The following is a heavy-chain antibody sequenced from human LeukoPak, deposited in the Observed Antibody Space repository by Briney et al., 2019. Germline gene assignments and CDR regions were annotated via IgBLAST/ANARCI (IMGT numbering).Heavy chain of an antibody. CDR2: IIPIFGTA. J-gene: IGHJ6*04. V-gene: IGHV1-69*13. CDR1: GGTFSSYA. Sequence: ASVKVSCKASGGTFSSYAISWVRQAPGQGLEWMGGIIPIFGTANYAQKFQGRVTITADESTSTAYMELSSLRSADTAVYYCARSFGSGSPWDYYYYGMDVWGKGTTVTVSS. D-gene: IGHD3-10*01. CDR3: ARSFGSGSPWDYYYYGMDV.